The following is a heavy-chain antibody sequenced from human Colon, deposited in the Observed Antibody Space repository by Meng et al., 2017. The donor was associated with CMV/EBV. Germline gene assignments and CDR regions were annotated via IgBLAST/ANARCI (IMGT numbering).Heavy chain of an antibody. V-gene: IGHV4-4*07. CDR3: ARAQYTYGYWIFDY. D-gene: IGHD5-18*01. J-gene: IGHJ4*02. CDR1: VGSISSYY. CDR2: IYRSGFP. Sequence: PEEAGHGRVKLSESLCLGCTVSVGSISSYYWSWIRQPAGKGLEWIGRIYRSGFPKYKPSLESRVTMSADTSKNQISLKLTSVTAADTAVYYCARAQYTYGYWIFDYWGQGTLVTVSS.